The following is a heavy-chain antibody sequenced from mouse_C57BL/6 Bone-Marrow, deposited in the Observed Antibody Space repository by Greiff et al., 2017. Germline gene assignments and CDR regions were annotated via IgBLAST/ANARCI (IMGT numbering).Heavy chain of an antibody. V-gene: IGHV14-2*01. J-gene: IGHJ1*03. CDR2: IDPEDGET. CDR1: GFNIKDYY. Sequence: EVQLQQSGAELVKPGASVKLSCTASGFNIKDYYMHWVKQRPEQGLEWIGRIDPEDGETKYAQKFQGKATITADTSSNTAYLQLSSLTSEDTAVYYCARGSSSFYWYFDVWGTGTTVTVSS. CDR3: ARGSSSFYWYFDV. D-gene: IGHD1-1*01.